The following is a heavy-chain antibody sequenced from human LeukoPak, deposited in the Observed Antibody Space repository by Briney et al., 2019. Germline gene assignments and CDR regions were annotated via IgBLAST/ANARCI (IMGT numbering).Heavy chain of an antibody. Sequence: KASETLSLTCTVSGGSISSSTYYWGWIRQPPGKGLEWIGSIYYSGSTYHNPSLKSRVTISVDTSKSQLFLKLTSVTAADTAVYYRASEEKLYSYDCWGQGTLVTVSP. CDR1: GGSISSSTYY. D-gene: IGHD3-22*01. CDR3: ASEEKLYSYDC. V-gene: IGHV4-39*01. CDR2: IYYSGST. J-gene: IGHJ4*02.